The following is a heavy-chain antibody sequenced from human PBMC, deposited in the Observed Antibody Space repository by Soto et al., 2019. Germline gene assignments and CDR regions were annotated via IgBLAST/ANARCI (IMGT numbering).Heavy chain of an antibody. V-gene: IGHV4-59*01. J-gene: IGHJ6*03. Sequence: SETLSLTCTVSGCSISSYYWSWIRQPPGKGLEWIGYIYYSGSTNYNPSLKSRVTISVDTSKNQFSLKLSSVTAADTAVYYCARAYYDFWSGFTATYYYYYMDVWVKGTTVT. CDR2: IYYSGST. D-gene: IGHD3-3*01. CDR1: GCSISSYY. CDR3: ARAYYDFWSGFTATYYYYYMDV.